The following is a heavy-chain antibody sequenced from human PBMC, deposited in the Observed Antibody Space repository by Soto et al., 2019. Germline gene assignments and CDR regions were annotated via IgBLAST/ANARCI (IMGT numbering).Heavy chain of an antibody. J-gene: IGHJ3*02. CDR2: INHSGST. D-gene: IGHD3-22*01. Sequence: SDTLSLTCVVYGGSFSGYYWSWIRPPPGKGLEWIGEINHSGSTNYNPSLKSRVTISVDTSKNQFSLKLSSVTAADTAVYYCARPPGYYDSSGYSAFDIWGQGTMVS. CDR3: ARPPGYYDSSGYSAFDI. CDR1: GGSFSGYY. V-gene: IGHV4-34*01.